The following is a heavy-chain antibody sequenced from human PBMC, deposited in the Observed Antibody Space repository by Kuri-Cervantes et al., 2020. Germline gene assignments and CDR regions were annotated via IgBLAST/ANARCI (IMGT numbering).Heavy chain of an antibody. J-gene: IGHJ5*02. CDR3: ARRSVPDP. Sequence: SLKISCAASGFTFDDYAMHWVRQAPGKGLEWVPGISWNSGSIGYADSVKGRFTISRDNAKNSLYLQMNSLRAEDTAVYYCARRSVPDPWGQGTLVTVSS. V-gene: IGHV3-9*01. CDR1: GFTFDDYA. CDR2: ISWNSGSI.